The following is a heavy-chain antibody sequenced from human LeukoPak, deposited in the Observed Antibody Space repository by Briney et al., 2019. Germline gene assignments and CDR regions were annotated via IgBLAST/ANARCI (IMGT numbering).Heavy chain of an antibody. D-gene: IGHD3-9*01. CDR1: GYTFTGYY. J-gene: IGHJ6*02. CDR2: INPNSGGT. CDR3: ARDRYDILTGPAVYYYYYGMDV. Sequence: ASVKVSCKASGYTFTGYYMHWVRHAPGQGLEWMGWINPNSGGTNYAQKFQGRVTMTRDTSISTAYMELSRLRSDDTAVYYCARDRYDILTGPAVYYYYYGMDVWGQGTTVTVSS. V-gene: IGHV1-2*02.